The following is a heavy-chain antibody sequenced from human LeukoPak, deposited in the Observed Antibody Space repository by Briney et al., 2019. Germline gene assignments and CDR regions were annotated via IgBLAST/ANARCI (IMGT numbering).Heavy chain of an antibody. CDR1: GGSISSYY. Sequence: SETLSLTCNVSGGSISSYYWSWIRQPPGKGLEWIGYIYYSGSTNYNPSLKSRVTISVDTSKNQFSLKLSSVTAADTAVYYCARGRVAAAGIRYWGQGTLVTVSS. J-gene: IGHJ4*02. CDR3: ARGRVAAAGIRY. V-gene: IGHV4-59*12. CDR2: IYYSGST. D-gene: IGHD6-13*01.